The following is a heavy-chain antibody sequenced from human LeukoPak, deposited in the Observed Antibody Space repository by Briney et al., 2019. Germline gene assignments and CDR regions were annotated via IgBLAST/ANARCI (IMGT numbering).Heavy chain of an antibody. J-gene: IGHJ6*03. CDR1: GFTFSNYW. V-gene: IGHV3-7*01. CDR2: INQDGSEI. Sequence: GGSLRLSCAASGFTFSNYWMSCPRQAPGKGLEWLANINQDGSEIYYVGSVKGRFTISRDNGKNSLYLQINSLRADDTAVYYCARADGYSYYYYMDVWGKGTTVTVSS. D-gene: IGHD5-24*01. CDR3: ARADGYSYYYYMDV.